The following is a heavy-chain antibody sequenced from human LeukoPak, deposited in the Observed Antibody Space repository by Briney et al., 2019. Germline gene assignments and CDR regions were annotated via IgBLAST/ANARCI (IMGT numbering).Heavy chain of an antibody. J-gene: IGHJ6*02. Sequence: SETLSLTCAVYGGSFSGYYWSWIRQPPGKGLEWIGEINHSGSTNYNPSLKSRVTISVDTSKNQFSLKLSSVTAADTAVYYCARGLCSGGSCYSANLNYYYGMDVWGQGTTVTVSS. D-gene: IGHD2-15*01. CDR1: GGSFSGYY. CDR3: ARGLCSGGSCYSANLNYYYGMDV. V-gene: IGHV4-34*01. CDR2: INHSGST.